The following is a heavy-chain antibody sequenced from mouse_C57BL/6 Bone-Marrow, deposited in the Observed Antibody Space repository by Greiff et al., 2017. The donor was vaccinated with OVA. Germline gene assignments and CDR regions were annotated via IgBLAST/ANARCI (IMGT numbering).Heavy chain of an antibody. V-gene: IGHV10-1*01. J-gene: IGHJ1*03. CDR3: VRRGTTGYFDV. CDR1: GFSFNTYA. Sequence: VQLQQSGGGLVQPKGSLKLSCAASGFSFNTYAMNWVRQAPGKGLEWVARIRSKSNNYATYYADSVKDRFTISRDDSESMLYLQMNNLKTEDTAMYYCVRRGTTGYFDVWGTGTTVTVSS. CDR2: IRSKSNNYAT. D-gene: IGHD1-1*01.